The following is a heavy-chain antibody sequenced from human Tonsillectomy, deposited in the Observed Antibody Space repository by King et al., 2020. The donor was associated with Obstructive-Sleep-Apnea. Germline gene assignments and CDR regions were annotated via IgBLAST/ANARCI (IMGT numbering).Heavy chain of an antibody. CDR2: IKLDGSEE. CDR3: ARPLSIRVLTGYGY. Sequence: QLVQSGGGLVQPGGSLRLSCAASGLTFSSYWMSWVRQAPGKGLEWVANIKLDGSEEYYVDSVKGRFTISRDNAKNSLYLQMNSLRAEDTAMYYCARPLSIRVLTGYGYWGQGTLVTVSS. V-gene: IGHV3-7*01. J-gene: IGHJ4*02. D-gene: IGHD3-9*01. CDR1: GLTFSSYW.